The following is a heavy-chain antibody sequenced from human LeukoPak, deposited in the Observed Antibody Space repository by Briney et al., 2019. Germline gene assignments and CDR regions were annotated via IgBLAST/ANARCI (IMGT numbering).Heavy chain of an antibody. CDR3: AKAMELWTNDAFDI. V-gene: IGHV3-9*01. CDR1: GFTFDDYA. CDR2: ISWNSGSI. Sequence: GGSLRLSCAASGFTFDDYAMHWVRQAPGKGLEWVSGISWNSGSIGYADSVKGRFTISRDNAKNSLYLQMNSLRAEDTALYYCAKAMELWTNDAFDIWGRGTMVTVSS. D-gene: IGHD5-18*01. J-gene: IGHJ3*02.